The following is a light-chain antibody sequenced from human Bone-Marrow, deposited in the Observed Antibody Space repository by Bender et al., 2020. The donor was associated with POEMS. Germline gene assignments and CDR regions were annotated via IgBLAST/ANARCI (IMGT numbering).Light chain of an antibody. Sequence: QSALTQPASVSGSPGQSITISCTGTSSDVGGYNYVSWYQQHPGKAPKLMIYDVTNRPSGVSNRFSGSKSGNTASLTISGLQAEDEADYYCCLYAGSSTLVFGGGTKLTVL. CDR3: CLYAGSSTLV. V-gene: IGLV2-14*01. J-gene: IGLJ2*01. CDR1: SSDVGGYNY. CDR2: DVT.